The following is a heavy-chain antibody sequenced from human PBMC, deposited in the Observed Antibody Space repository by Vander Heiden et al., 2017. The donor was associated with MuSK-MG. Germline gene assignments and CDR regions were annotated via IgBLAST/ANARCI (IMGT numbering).Heavy chain of an antibody. J-gene: IGHJ6*03. V-gene: IGHV4-39*01. D-gene: IGHD3-10*01. CDR1: GGPISSSSYY. CDR3: ARLPKGVLPYYYYYMDV. Sequence: QLQLQESGPGLVKPSETLSLTCTVPGGPISSSSYYWGRIRQPPGKGLEWIGSIYYSRSTDYNPSLKSRVTISVDTSKNQFSLKLSSVTAADTAVYYCARLPKGVLPYYYYYMDVWGKGTTVTVSS. CDR2: IYYSRST.